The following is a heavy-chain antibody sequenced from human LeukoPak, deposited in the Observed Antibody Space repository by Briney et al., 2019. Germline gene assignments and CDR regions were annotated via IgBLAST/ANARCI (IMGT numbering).Heavy chain of an antibody. CDR1: GFTFRSHG. Sequence: GGSLRLSCAASGFTFRSHGMHWVRQAPGKGLEWVAVIWYDGSNKYYADSVKGRFTISRDNSKSTLYLQMNSLRAEDTAVYYCASTGYRSSWFDPWGQGTLVTVSS. V-gene: IGHV3-33*01. D-gene: IGHD5-12*01. CDR2: IWYDGSNK. CDR3: ASTGYRSSWFDP. J-gene: IGHJ5*02.